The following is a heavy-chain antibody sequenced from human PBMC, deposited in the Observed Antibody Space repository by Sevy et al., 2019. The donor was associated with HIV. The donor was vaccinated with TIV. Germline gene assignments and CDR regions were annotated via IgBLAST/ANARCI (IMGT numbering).Heavy chain of an antibody. J-gene: IGHJ4*02. Sequence: ASVKVSCKASGYTFTSYDINWVRQATGQGLEWMGWMNPNSGNTAYAQKFQGRVTMTRNTSTSTAYMELSSLRSEDTAVYYCARGTRLRCMSYWGQGTLVTVSS. CDR2: MNPNSGNT. CDR3: ARGTRLRCMSY. CDR1: GYTFTSYD. V-gene: IGHV1-8*01. D-gene: IGHD3-3*01.